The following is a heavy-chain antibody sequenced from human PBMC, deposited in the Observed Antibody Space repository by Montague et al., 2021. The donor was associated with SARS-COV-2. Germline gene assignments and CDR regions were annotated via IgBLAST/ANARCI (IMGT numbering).Heavy chain of an antibody. CDR3: ARGPARITIFEIPVYYYHMDI. Sequence: SETLSLTCAVYGASFSDFYWSLIRQPPGKGLEWIGEISNRGSTNYNPSLESRVTISVDTSKIQLSLKLNSVTAADTAVYYCARGPARITIFEIPVYYYHMDIWGKGTTVTVSS. CDR2: ISNRGST. V-gene: IGHV4-34*01. J-gene: IGHJ6*03. CDR1: GASFSDFY. D-gene: IGHD3-3*01.